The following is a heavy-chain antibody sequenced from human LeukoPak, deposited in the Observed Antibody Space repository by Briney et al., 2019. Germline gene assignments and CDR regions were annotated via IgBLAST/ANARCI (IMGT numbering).Heavy chain of an antibody. J-gene: IGHJ6*03. CDR2: IYHSGST. Sequence: SETLSLTCAVSGGSISSSNWWSWVRQPPEKGLEWIGEIYHSGSTNYNPSLKSRVTISVDKSKNQFSLKLSSVTAADTAVYYCARRGGDMPARGFMDVWGKGTTVTVSS. V-gene: IGHV4-4*02. CDR1: GGSISSSNW. D-gene: IGHD3-16*01. CDR3: ARRGGDMPARGFMDV.